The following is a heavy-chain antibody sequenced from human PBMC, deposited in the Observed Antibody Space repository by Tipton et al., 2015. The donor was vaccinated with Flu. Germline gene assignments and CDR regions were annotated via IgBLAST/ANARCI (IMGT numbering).Heavy chain of an antibody. CDR3: GRGYKALAL. Sequence: QSGAEVKNPGASVKVSCKASGYTFTTDDINWVRQAAGQGLEWMGWMDPNNGNIGYAQSFQGRVTFTRDTSKSTAYMELTGLKSEDTAVYYCGRGYKALALWGQGTLVNVSS. D-gene: IGHD5-24*01. CDR2: MDPNNGNI. J-gene: IGHJ4*02. V-gene: IGHV1-8*01. CDR1: GYTFTTDD.